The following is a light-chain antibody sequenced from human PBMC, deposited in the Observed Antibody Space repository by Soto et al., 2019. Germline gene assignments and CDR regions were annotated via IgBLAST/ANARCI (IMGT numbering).Light chain of an antibody. CDR3: SSYAGSNNFGV. V-gene: IGLV2-8*01. J-gene: IGLJ1*01. CDR1: SSDVGGYNY. CDR2: EVS. Sequence: QSVLSHPRSASGSPGQSVTISCTGTSSDVGGYNYVSWYQQHPGKAPKLMIYEVSKRPSGVPDRFSGSKSGNTASLTVSGLQAEDEADYYCSSYAGSNNFGVFGTGTKVTVL.